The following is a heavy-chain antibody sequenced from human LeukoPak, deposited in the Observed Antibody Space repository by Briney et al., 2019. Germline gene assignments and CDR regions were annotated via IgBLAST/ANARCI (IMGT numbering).Heavy chain of an antibody. V-gene: IGHV4-34*01. D-gene: IGHD1-26*01. CDR1: GGSFSGYY. CDR2: INHSGST. J-gene: IGHJ4*02. CDR3: AALSGSYEVDY. Sequence: SETLSLTCAVYGGSFSGYYWSWIRQPPGKGLEWIGEINHSGSTYYNPSLKSRVTISVDTSKNQFSLKLSSVTAADTAVYYCAALSGSYEVDYWGQGTLVTVSS.